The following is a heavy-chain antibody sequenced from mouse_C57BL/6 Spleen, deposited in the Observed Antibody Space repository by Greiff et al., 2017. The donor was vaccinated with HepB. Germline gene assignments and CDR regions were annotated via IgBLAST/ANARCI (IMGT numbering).Heavy chain of an antibody. J-gene: IGHJ3*01. CDR1: GYSFTGYY. Sequence: VQLQQSGPELVKPGASVKISCKASGYSFTGYYMNWVKQSPEKSLEWIGEINPSTGGTTYNQKFKAKATLTVDNSSSTAYMQLKSLTSEDSAVYYCARDYYGSSDDRFAYWGQGTLVTVSA. D-gene: IGHD1-1*01. CDR2: INPSTGGT. CDR3: ARDYYGSSDDRFAY. V-gene: IGHV1-42*01.